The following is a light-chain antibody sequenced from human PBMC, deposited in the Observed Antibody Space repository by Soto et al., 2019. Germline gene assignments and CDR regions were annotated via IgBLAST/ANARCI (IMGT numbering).Light chain of an antibody. V-gene: IGKV3-15*01. CDR1: RSVSSSY. Sequence: EIVMTQSPATLSVSPGERATLSCRASRSVSSSYLAWYQQKPGQAPRLLIYGASTRATGIPARLSGSGSGTEFTLTISSLQSEDFAVYYCQQYNNWPPITFGQGTRLEIK. J-gene: IGKJ5*01. CDR2: GAS. CDR3: QQYNNWPPIT.